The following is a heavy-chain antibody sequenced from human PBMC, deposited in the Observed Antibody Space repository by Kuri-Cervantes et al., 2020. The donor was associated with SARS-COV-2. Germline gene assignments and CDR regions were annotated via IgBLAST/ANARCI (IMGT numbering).Heavy chain of an antibody. V-gene: IGHV1-69*13. CDR1: GGTFSSYA. CDR3: AKLIIAAAGTEGPGY. CDR2: IIPIIGTP. J-gene: IGHJ4*02. Sequence: SVKVSCRASGGTFSSYALSWVRQAPGQGHEWMGGIIPIIGTPNYAQKFQGRVTITADESTSTGYLELSSLRAEDTAVYYCAKLIIAAAGTEGPGYWGQGTLVTVSS. D-gene: IGHD6-13*01.